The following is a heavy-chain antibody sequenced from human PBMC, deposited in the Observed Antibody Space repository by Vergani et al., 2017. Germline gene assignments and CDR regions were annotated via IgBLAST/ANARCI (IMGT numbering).Heavy chain of an antibody. CDR1: GGTFSSYT. D-gene: IGHD1-26*01. Sequence: QVQLVQSGAEVKKPGSSVKVSCKASGGTFSSYTISWVRQAPGQGLEWMGRIIPILGIANYAQKFQGRVTITADKSTSTAYMELRSLRSDDTAVYYCARVLVGATFDWYFDLWGRGTLVTVSS. CDR3: ARVLVGATFDWYFDL. CDR2: IIPILGIA. V-gene: IGHV1-69*09. J-gene: IGHJ2*01.